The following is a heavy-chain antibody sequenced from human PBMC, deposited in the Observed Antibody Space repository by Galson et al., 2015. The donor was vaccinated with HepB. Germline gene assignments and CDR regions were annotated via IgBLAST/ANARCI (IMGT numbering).Heavy chain of an antibody. CDR3: AYRGDMVRGVTTFDF. D-gene: IGHD3-10*01. CDR1: GFSLSSSGVG. J-gene: IGHJ4*02. V-gene: IGHV2-5*02. Sequence: PALVKPTQTLTLTCTFSGFSLSSSGVGVAWIRQPPGEALEWLALIFWDENKHYSPTLKTRLTITKDTSKNVVVLTMTNMGPLDTATYYCAYRGDMVRGVTTFDFWGQGTLVTVSS. CDR2: IFWDENK.